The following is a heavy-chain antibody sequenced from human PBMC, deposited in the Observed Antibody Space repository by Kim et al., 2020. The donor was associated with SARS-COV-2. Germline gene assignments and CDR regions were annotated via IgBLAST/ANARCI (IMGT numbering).Heavy chain of an antibody. J-gene: IGHJ4*02. CDR2: IYYSGST. D-gene: IGHD3-10*01. CDR1: GGSISSYY. V-gene: IGHV4-59*01. Sequence: SETLSLTCTVSGGSISSYYWSWIRQPPGKGLEWIGYIYYSGSTNYNPSLKSRVTISVDTSKNQFSLKLSSVTAADTAMYYCARGNYYGSGSYQYYFDYWGQGTLVTVSS. CDR3: ARGNYYGSGSYQYYFDY.